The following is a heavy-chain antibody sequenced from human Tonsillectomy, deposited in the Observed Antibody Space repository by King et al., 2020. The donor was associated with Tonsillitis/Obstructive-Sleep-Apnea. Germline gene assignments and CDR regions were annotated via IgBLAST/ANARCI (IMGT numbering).Heavy chain of an antibody. Sequence: QLVQSGAEVKKPGSSVRVSCKPSGGTFNTYPIIWVRQAPGQGLEWMGGIIPVFGTPNYAQKFHGRVTITADESTSKAYMELSSLRSEDTAVYYLARGSRTTDYYYYHYMDVWGKGTTVTVSS. CDR2: IIPVFGTP. D-gene: IGHD4-11*01. CDR3: ARGSRTTDYYYYHYMDV. J-gene: IGHJ6*03. V-gene: IGHV1-69*13. CDR1: GGTFNTYP.